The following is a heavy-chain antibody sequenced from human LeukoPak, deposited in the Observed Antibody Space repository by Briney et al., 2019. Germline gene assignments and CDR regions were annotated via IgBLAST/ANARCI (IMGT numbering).Heavy chain of an antibody. CDR1: GYTFISYY. V-gene: IGHV1-46*01. J-gene: IGHJ5*02. Sequence: ASVKVSCKASGYTFISYYMHWVRQAPGQGLEWMGIINPSGGSTSYAQKFQRRVTMTRDTSTSTVYMELSSLRSEDPAVYYCARKDSSGPLGTWGQGTLVTVSS. CDR2: INPSGGST. CDR3: ARKDSSGPLGT. D-gene: IGHD6-19*01.